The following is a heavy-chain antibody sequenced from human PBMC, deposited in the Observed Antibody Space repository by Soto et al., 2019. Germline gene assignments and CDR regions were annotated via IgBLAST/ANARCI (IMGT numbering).Heavy chain of an antibody. CDR1: GYTFSNYG. Sequence: QVQLVQCGGEVKRPGASVKVSCKTSGYTFSNYGITWVRQAPGQPLEWLGWISLYSDVTNYAQKFQGRVSMTTDTSTTTAYMELRSLRSDDTAVYYCARVVPGAEAWFGPWGQGTLVTVSS. D-gene: IGHD2-2*01. CDR2: ISLYSDVT. J-gene: IGHJ5*02. CDR3: ARVVPGAEAWFGP. V-gene: IGHV1-18*01.